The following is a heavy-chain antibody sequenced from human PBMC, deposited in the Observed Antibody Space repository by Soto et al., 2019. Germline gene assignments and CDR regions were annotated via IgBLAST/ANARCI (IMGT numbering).Heavy chain of an antibody. CDR3: ARDEGNWNYGY. CDR2: VYYSGST. CDR1: GGSISNYY. V-gene: IGHV4-59*01. D-gene: IGHD1-7*01. J-gene: IGHJ4*02. Sequence: PSETLSLTCTVSGGSISNYYWSWIRQPPGKGLEWIGYVYYSGSTNYNPSLKSRVTILVDASKNQFSLRLTSVTAADTAVYYCARDEGNWNYGYWGQGTLVTVSS.